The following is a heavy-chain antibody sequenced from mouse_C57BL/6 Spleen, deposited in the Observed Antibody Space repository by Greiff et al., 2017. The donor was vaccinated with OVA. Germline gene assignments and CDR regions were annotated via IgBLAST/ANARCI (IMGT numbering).Heavy chain of an antibody. J-gene: IGHJ2*01. V-gene: IGHV1-61*01. D-gene: IGHD1-1*01. CDR2: IYPSDSET. Sequence: VQLQQPGAELVRPGSSVKLSCKASGYTFTSYWMDWVKQRPGQGLEWIGNIYPSDSETHYNQKFKDKATLTVDKYSSTAYMQLSSLTSEDSAVYYCAREEDYYGSRGFDYWGQGTTLTVSS. CDR3: AREEDYYGSRGFDY. CDR1: GYTFTSYW.